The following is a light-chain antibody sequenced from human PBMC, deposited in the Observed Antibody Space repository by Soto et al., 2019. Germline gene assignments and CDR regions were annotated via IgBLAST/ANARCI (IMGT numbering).Light chain of an antibody. V-gene: IGLV1-44*01. CDR2: SNN. Sequence: QSVLTQPPSASGTPGQRVTISCSGSSSNIGSNTVNWYQQLTGTAPKLLIYSNNQRPSGVPDRFSCSKSGTSASLAISGLQSEDEADYYCAAWDDSHWVFGGGTKVTVL. CDR3: AAWDDSHWV. J-gene: IGLJ3*02. CDR1: SSNIGSNT.